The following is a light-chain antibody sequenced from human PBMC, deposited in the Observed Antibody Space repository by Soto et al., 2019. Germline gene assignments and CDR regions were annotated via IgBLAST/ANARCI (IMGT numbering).Light chain of an antibody. CDR1: QGISNY. V-gene: IGKV1-27*01. J-gene: IGKJ1*01. Sequence: DIQMTQSPSSLSASVGDRVTITCRASQGISNYLAWYQQKPGKDPKLLICAASTLQSGVPSRFSGSGSGIDFTLTISRLQPEDVATYYWQQYNSAPQTFGQGTKVEIK. CDR3: QQYNSAPQT. CDR2: AAS.